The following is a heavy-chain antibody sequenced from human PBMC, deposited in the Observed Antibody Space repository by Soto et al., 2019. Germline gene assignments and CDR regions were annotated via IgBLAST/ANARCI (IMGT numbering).Heavy chain of an antibody. CDR2: IVPVFVTA. V-gene: IGHV1-69*01. D-gene: IGHD3-10*01. Sequence: QVQLVQSGAEVKKPGSSVKVSCKASGGTSNHNANSWVRQAPGQGLEWMGGIVPVFVTANYAQKFRGRVRITADDSTRTLNMELSSLRSDDTAVYYCATLQGSGTYYDDDYWGQGTLVTVSS. CDR3: ATLQGSGTYYDDDY. J-gene: IGHJ4*02. CDR1: GGTSNHNA.